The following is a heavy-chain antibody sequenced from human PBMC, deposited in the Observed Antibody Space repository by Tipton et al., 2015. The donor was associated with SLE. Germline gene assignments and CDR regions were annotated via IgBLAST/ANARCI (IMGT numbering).Heavy chain of an antibody. CDR1: GYTFTNYY. D-gene: IGHD2-21*01. Sequence: QSGAEVKKSGASVKVSCKASGYTFTNYYIHWVRRAPGRGLEWMGIINPSGGRASYAQKFQGRVTMTKDTSTSTVYMDLIGLRSEDAAVYCCATLVDPNHCYCGVGVWGPRATVTVPS. V-gene: IGHV1-46*01. CDR2: INPSGGRA. CDR3: ATLVDPNHCYCGVGV. J-gene: IGHJ6*02.